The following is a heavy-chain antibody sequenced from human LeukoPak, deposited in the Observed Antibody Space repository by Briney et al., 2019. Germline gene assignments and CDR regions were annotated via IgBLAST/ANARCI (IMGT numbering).Heavy chain of an antibody. D-gene: IGHD2-2*01. CDR1: GFTFSHYS. V-gene: IGHV3-48*01. CDR2: IWISSGNT. Sequence: PGRSLRLSCAASGFTFSHYSMNWVRQAPGKGLEWISYIWISSGNTKYADSVKGRFTISGDKAKNSVYLQMNSLRVEDTAVYYCARDTKSAFDNWGQGTLVTVSS. J-gene: IGHJ4*02. CDR3: ARDTKSAFDN.